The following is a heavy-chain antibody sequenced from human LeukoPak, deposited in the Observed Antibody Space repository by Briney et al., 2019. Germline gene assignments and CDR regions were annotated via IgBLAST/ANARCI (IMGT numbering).Heavy chain of an antibody. D-gene: IGHD4-23*01. V-gene: IGHV3-74*01. CDR3: ARGRPHGNDY. Sequence: GGSLRLSCAASGVTFSSYWMNWVRQAPGKGLVWVSRIASDGSSTTYEDSVKGRFSISRDNAKNTLYLQMNSLRVEDTAVYYCARGRPHGNDYWGQGTLVTASS. CDR1: GVTFSSYW. J-gene: IGHJ4*02. CDR2: IASDGSST.